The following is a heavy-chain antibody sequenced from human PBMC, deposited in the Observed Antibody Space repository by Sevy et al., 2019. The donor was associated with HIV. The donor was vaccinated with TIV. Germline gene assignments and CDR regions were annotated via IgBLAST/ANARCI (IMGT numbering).Heavy chain of an antibody. CDR3: AKDIRWDYYGSGSSLGCLDY. D-gene: IGHD3-10*01. Sequence: GGSLILSCAASGFTFSSYGMHWVRHAPGKGLEWVAVISYDGSNKYYADSVKGRFTISRDNSKNTLYLQMNSLRAEDTAVYYCAKDIRWDYYGSGSSLGCLDYWGQGTLVTVSS. V-gene: IGHV3-30*18. J-gene: IGHJ4*02. CDR2: ISYDGSNK. CDR1: GFTFSSYG.